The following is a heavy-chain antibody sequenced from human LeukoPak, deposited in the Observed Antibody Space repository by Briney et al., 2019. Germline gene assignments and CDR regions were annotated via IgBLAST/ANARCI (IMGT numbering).Heavy chain of an antibody. J-gene: IGHJ6*03. CDR3: AREPEQRRMYYYYYYMDV. Sequence: SVTLSLTCTVSGGSISSYYWSWIRQPAGKGLEWIGRIYTSGSTNYNPSLKSRVTMSVDTSKNQFSLKLSSVTAADTAVYYCAREPEQRRMYYYYYYMDVWGKGTTVTVSS. CDR1: GGSISSYY. D-gene: IGHD6-25*01. V-gene: IGHV4-4*07. CDR2: IYTSGST.